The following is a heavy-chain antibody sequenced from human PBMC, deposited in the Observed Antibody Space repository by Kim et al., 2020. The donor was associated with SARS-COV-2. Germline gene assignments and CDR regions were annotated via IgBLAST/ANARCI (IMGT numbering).Heavy chain of an antibody. D-gene: IGHD2-2*01. Sequence: SLTSRVTISVDTSKNQFSLKLSSVTAADTAVYSCARATCSSTSCYGIFDYWGQGTLVTVSS. J-gene: IGHJ4*02. CDR3: ARATCSSTSCYGIFDY. V-gene: IGHV4-59*01.